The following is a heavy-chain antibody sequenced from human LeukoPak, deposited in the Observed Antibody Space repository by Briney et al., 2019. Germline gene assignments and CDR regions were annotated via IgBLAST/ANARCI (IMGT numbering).Heavy chain of an antibody. D-gene: IGHD5-12*01. V-gene: IGHV4-59*01. Sequence: SETLSLTCRVPVGSISRFYWSWIRQPPGKGLEWIGSIYYSGGTTYNPSLKSRVTIPADTSKNQFSLNLTSVTAADTAVYYCARDQGSYDRRLDYWDQGTLVTVSS. CDR2: IYYSGGT. J-gene: IGHJ4*02. CDR1: VGSISRFY. CDR3: ARDQGSYDRRLDY.